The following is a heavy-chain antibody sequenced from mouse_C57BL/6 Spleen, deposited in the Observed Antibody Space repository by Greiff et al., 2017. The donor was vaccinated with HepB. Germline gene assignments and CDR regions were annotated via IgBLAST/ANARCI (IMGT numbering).Heavy chain of an antibody. D-gene: IGHD1-1*01. CDR2: IYPGDGDT. CDR3: ARSYGSRSFDV. Sequence: VQLQQSGAELVKPGASVKISCTASGYAFSSYWMNWVKQRPGKGLEWIGQIYPGDGDTNYHGKFKGKATHTADKSSSTAYMQLSSLTSEDSAVYFCARSYGSRSFDVWGTGTTVTVSS. J-gene: IGHJ1*03. V-gene: IGHV1-80*01. CDR1: GYAFSSYW.